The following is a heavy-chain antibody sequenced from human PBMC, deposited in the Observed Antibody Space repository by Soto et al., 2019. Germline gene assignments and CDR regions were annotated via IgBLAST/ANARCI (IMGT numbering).Heavy chain of an antibody. D-gene: IGHD6-19*01. CDR1: GFTFDDYT. CDR3: AKDMSSSGWEKSPPYNYYYYGMDV. CDR2: ISWDGGST. V-gene: IGHV3-43*01. Sequence: PGGSLRLSCAASGFTFDDYTMHWVRQAPGKGLEWVSLISWDGGSTYYADSVKGRFTISRDNSKNSLYLQMNSLRTEDTALYYCAKDMSSSGWEKSPPYNYYYYGMDVWGQGTTVTVSS. J-gene: IGHJ6*02.